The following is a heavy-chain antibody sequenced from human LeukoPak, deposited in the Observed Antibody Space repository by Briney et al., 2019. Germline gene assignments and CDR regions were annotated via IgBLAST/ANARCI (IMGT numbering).Heavy chain of an antibody. CDR3: AREVVVGFDY. V-gene: IGHV3-7*01. D-gene: IGHD2-2*01. CDR2: IKQDGGEK. J-gene: IGHJ4*02. Sequence: GGSLRLSCAASGLTLSSYWMSWVRQAPGKGLEGVANIKQDGGEKYYVDSVKGRLTISRDKAKKSLYLQMKSLRAEDTAVYYCAREVVVGFDYWGQGTLVTVSS. CDR1: GLTLSSYW.